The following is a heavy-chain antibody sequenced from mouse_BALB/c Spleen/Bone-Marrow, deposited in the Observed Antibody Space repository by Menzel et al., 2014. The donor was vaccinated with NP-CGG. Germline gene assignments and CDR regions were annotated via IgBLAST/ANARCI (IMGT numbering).Heavy chain of an antibody. V-gene: IGHV5-6-4*01. CDR1: GFTFSSYT. Sequence: VQLKETGGGLVKPGGSLKLSCAASGFTFSSYTMSWVRQTPEKRLEWVASISSGGSYTYYPDSVKGRFTISRDNAKNTLYLQMSSLNSEDTAVYYCTREDDYDSLFDYWGQGTAPTVSS. D-gene: IGHD2-4*01. CDR2: ISSGGSYT. J-gene: IGHJ2*01. CDR3: TREDDYDSLFDY.